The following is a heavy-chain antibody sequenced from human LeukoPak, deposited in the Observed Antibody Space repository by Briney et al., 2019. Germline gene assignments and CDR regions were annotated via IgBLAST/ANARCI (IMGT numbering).Heavy chain of an antibody. CDR1: GYSFTNYW. CDR2: IYPGDSDT. CDR3: ARRYYGSGSYSDGFDY. V-gene: IGHV5-51*01. Sequence: NRGESLKISCKGSGYSFTNYWIGWVRQMPGKGLEWMGIIYPGDSDTRYSPSFQGQVSISVDKSISTAYLQWSSLKASDTAIYYCARRYYGSGSYSDGFDYWGQGTLVTVSS. D-gene: IGHD3-10*01. J-gene: IGHJ4*02.